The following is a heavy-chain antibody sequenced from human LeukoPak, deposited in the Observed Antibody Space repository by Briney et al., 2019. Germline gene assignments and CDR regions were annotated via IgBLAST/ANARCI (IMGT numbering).Heavy chain of an antibody. D-gene: IGHD5-18*01. CDR2: IYYSGST. CDR3: ARLYELWYRYYFDY. V-gene: IGHV4-39*01. CDR1: GGSISSSSYY. Sequence: SETLSLTCTVSGGSISSSSYYWGWIRQPPGKGLEWIGSIYYSGSTYYNPSLKSRVTISVDTSKNQFSLKLSSVTAADTAVYYCARLYELWYRYYFDYWGQGTLVTVSS. J-gene: IGHJ4*02.